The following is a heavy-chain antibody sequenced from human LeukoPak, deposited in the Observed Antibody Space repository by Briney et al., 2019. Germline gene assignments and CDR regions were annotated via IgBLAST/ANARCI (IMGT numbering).Heavy chain of an antibody. J-gene: IGHJ3*02. D-gene: IGHD6-19*01. V-gene: IGHV3-30*04. Sequence: GGSLRLSCAASGFSFNSYTMHWVRQAPGKGLEWVAVISYDGSNKYYADSLKGRFTVSRDNSKNTLYLEMNSPRAEDTAVYYCARDSPYSSGWGAFDIWGQGTMVAVSS. CDR2: ISYDGSNK. CDR3: ARDSPYSSGWGAFDI. CDR1: GFSFNSYT.